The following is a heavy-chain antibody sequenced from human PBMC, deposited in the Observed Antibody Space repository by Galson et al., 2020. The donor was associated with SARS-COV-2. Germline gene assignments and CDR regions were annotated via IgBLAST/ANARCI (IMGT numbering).Heavy chain of an antibody. D-gene: IGHD3-10*01. CDR2: INPSGGST. V-gene: IGHV1-46*01. CDR3: ARDLRVRGVIITEGPGFDY. J-gene: IGHJ4*02. Sequence: ASVKVSYKASGYTFTSYYMHWVRQAPGQGLEWMGIINPSGGSTSYAQKFQGRVTMTRDTSTSTVYMELSSLRSEDTAVYYCARDLRVRGVIITEGPGFDYWGQGTLVTVSS. CDR1: GYTFTSYY.